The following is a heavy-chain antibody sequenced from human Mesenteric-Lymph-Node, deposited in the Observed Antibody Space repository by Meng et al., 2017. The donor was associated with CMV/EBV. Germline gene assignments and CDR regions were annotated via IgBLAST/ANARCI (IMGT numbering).Heavy chain of an antibody. CDR1: GGTFGSFT. D-gene: IGHD7-27*01. V-gene: IGHV1-69*01. CDR3: ARIQDWGSLGDY. J-gene: IGHJ4*02. Sequence: CKASGGTFGSFTIIWVRQAPGQGLEWMGGIIPIFATVNYAQRFQDRVTISADESTGTTYMELSSLRSDDTAVYYCARIQDWGSLGDYWGQGALVTVSS. CDR2: IIPIFATV.